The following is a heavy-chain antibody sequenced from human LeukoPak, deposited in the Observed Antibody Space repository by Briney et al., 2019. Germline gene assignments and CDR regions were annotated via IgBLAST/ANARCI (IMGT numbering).Heavy chain of an antibody. D-gene: IGHD6-13*01. CDR1: GGSISSGSYY. CDR3: AREAAAGTCWWFDP. CDR2: IYTSGST. Sequence: SETLSLTCTVSGGSISSGSYYWSWIRQPAGKGLEWIGRIYTSGSTNYNPSLKSRVTISVDTSKNQFSPKLSSVTAADTAVYYCAREAAAGTCWWFDPWGQGTLVTVSS. V-gene: IGHV4-61*02. J-gene: IGHJ5*02.